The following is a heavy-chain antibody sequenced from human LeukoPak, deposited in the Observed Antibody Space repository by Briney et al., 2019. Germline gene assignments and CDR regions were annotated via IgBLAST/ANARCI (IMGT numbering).Heavy chain of an antibody. CDR2: IYYSGST. CDR1: GGSISSSSYY. Sequence: SETLSLTCTVSGGSISSSSYYWGWIRQPPGKGLEWIGSIYYSGSTYYNPSLKSRVTMSLDTSNNQFSLKLRSVAAADTAVYYCARGVYDRVVEYYMDVWGKGTTVTISS. D-gene: IGHD3-22*01. CDR3: ARGVYDRVVEYYMDV. J-gene: IGHJ6*03. V-gene: IGHV4-39*07.